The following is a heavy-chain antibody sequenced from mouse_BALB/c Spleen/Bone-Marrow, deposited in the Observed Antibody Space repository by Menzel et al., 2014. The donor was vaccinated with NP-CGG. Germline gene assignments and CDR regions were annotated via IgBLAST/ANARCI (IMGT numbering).Heavy chain of an antibody. CDR3: ARVDYDRGYAMDY. CDR1: GYTFTSYV. Sequence: EVQVVESGPELVKPGASVKMSCKASGYTFTSYVMHWVKQKPGQGLEWIGYINPYNDGTKYNEKFKGKATLTSDKSSSTAYMELSSSTSEDSAVYYCARVDYDRGYAMDYWGQGTSVTVSS. J-gene: IGHJ4*01. V-gene: IGHV1-14*01. CDR2: INPYNDGT. D-gene: IGHD2-4*01.